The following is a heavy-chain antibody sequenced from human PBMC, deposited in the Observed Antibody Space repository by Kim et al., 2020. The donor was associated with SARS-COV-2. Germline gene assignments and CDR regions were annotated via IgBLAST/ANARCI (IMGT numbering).Heavy chain of an antibody. V-gene: IGHV3-13*04. CDR1: GFTFSSYD. CDR3: ARGSSWHYYFXY. CDR2: XGTAGDT. J-gene: IGHJ4*02. Sequence: GGSLRLSCAASGFTFSSYDMHWVRQATGKGLEWVSAXGTAGDTYYPGSVKGRFTISREXAKNSLYLQMNSLRAGDTAVYYCARGSSWHYYFXYWGQGALVTVSS. D-gene: IGHD6-13*01.